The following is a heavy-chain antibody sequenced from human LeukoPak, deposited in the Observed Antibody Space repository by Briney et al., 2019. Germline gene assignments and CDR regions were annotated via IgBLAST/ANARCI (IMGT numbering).Heavy chain of an antibody. V-gene: IGHV1-3*01. CDR2: INAGNGNT. CDR1: GYTFTSYA. Sequence: GASVKVSCTASGYTFTSYAMHWVRQAPGQRLEWMGWINAGNGNTKYSQKFQGRVTITRDTSASTAYMELSSLRSEDTAVYYCARVGGWDYFDYWGQGTLVTVSS. J-gene: IGHJ4*02. CDR3: ARVGGWDYFDY. D-gene: IGHD6-19*01.